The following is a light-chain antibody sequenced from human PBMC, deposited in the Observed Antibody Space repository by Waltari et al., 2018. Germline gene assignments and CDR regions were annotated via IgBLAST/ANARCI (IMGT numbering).Light chain of an antibody. J-gene: IGLJ2*01. CDR3: QVWDSTSDHVV. CDR2: YNS. CDR1: NIGSKS. Sequence: SYVLTQPPSVSVAPGKTARITCEGNNIGSKSVHGYQQKPGQTPVLVIYYNSDWPSGIPELFSGSNSGNTATLNISRVEAGDEADYYCQVWDSTSDHVVFGGGTKLTVL. V-gene: IGLV3-21*04.